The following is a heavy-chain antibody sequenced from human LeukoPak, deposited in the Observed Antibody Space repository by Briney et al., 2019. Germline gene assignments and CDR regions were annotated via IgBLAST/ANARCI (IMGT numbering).Heavy chain of an antibody. J-gene: IGHJ4*02. D-gene: IGHD3-10*01. CDR2: IYYSGST. CDR1: GGSISSYY. CDR3: ARYSGNSAYFDY. Sequence: SETLSLTCTVSGGSISSYYWSWIRQPPGKGLEWIGYIYYSGSTNYNPSLKSLFTISIDKSKNQFSLKLSSVTAADTAVYYCARYSGNSAYFDYWGQGTLVTVSS. V-gene: IGHV4-59*08.